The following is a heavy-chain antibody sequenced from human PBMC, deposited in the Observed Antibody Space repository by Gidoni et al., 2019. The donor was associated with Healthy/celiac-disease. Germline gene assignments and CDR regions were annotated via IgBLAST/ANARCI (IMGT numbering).Heavy chain of an antibody. V-gene: IGHV4-39*01. CDR1: GGPISSSRYY. J-gene: IGHJ1*01. Sequence: QLQLQESGPGLVKPSETLSPTCTVSGGPISSSRYYWGWIRQPPGKGLEWIGSIYYSGCTYYNPSLKSRVTISVDTSKNQFSLKLSSVTAADTAVYYCARPQGFSSGSKLVPFQHWGQGTLVTVSS. CDR3: ARPQGFSSGSKLVPFQH. CDR2: IYYSGCT. D-gene: IGHD6-19*01.